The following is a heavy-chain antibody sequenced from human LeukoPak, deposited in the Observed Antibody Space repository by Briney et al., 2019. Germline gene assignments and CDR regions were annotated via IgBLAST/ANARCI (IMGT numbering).Heavy chain of an antibody. J-gene: IGHJ6*03. CDR3: AREGVVVPTAIGGNYYYYYMDV. CDR1: GYTFTGYY. Sequence: ASVKVSCKASGYTFTGYYMHWVRQAPGQGLEWMGWINPNSGGTNYAQKFQGRVTMTRDTSISTAYMELSRLRSDDTAVYYCAREGVVVPTAIGGNYYYYYMDVWAKGPRSPSP. CDR2: INPNSGGT. D-gene: IGHD2-2*02. V-gene: IGHV1-2*02.